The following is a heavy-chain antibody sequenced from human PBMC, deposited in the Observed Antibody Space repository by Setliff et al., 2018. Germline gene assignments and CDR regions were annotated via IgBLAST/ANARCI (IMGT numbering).Heavy chain of an antibody. CDR3: ARINFYVSSGYYYAPDY. J-gene: IGHJ4*02. CDR2: ISAFTGFT. CDR1: GYSFTMYG. V-gene: IGHV1-18*01. D-gene: IGHD3-22*01. Sequence: ASVKVSCKASGYSFTMYGVNWVRQAPGQGLEWMAWISAFTGFTQYSQKFKGRVTVTKDASTSTAYLDLGSLTSDDTAVYYCARINFYVSSGYYYAPDYWGPGTLVTVSS.